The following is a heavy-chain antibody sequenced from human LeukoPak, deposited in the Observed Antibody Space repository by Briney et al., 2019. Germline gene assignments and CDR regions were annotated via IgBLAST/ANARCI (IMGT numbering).Heavy chain of an antibody. V-gene: IGHV3-74*01. Sequence: GGPLRLSCAASGFTFSRYWMHWVRQAPGKGLVWVSRINSDGSSTSYADSVKGRFTISRDNAKNTLYLQMNSLRAEDTAVYYCTRGDSYGYVYWGQGTLVTVSS. CDR2: INSDGSST. CDR3: TRGDSYGYVY. J-gene: IGHJ4*02. CDR1: GFTFSRYW. D-gene: IGHD5-18*01.